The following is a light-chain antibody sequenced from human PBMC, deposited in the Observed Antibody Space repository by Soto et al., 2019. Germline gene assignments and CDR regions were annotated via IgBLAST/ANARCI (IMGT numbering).Light chain of an antibody. V-gene: IGLV2-23*01. J-gene: IGLJ1*01. CDR2: EGS. CDR1: TSDVDSYNL. Sequence: QSALTQPASVSGSPGQSITISCTGTTSDVDSYNLVSWYQQHPGKAPKLMIYEGSKRPSGVSNRFSGSKSGNTASLTISGLQAEDEADYYCCSYAGTNKVFGTGTKLTVL. CDR3: CSYAGTNKV.